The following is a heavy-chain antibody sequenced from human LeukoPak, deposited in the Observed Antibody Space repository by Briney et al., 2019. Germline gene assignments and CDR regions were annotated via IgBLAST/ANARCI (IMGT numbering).Heavy chain of an antibody. D-gene: IGHD3-10*02. V-gene: IGHV3-21*01. CDR3: ARHLANVRWGVNPRWFDP. Sequence: GGSLRLSCAASGFTFDSFSINWVRQAPGKGLEWVASISSSTTYIYYAGSVKGRFTISRDNAKNLVYLEMNSLRAEDTAVYYCARHLANVRWGVNPRWFDPWGQGTLVTVSS. CDR2: ISSSTTYI. CDR1: GFTFDSFS. J-gene: IGHJ5*02.